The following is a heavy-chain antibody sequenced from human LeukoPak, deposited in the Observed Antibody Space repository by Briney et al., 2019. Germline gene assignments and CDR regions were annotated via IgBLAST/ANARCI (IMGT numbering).Heavy chain of an antibody. D-gene: IGHD3-10*01. Sequence: SETLSLTCTVSGGSISSYYWSWIRQPPGKGLEWIGYIYYSGSTNYNPSPKSRVTISVDTSKHQFSLKLSSVTAADTAVYYCARQSAGGVRNPYYFDYWGQGTLVTVSS. CDR2: IYYSGST. CDR1: GGSISSYY. V-gene: IGHV4-59*08. CDR3: ARQSAGGVRNPYYFDY. J-gene: IGHJ4*02.